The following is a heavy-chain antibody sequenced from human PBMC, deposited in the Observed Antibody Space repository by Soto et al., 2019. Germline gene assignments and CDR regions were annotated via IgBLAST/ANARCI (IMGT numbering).Heavy chain of an antibody. Sequence: VQLVESGGGVVQPGRSLRLSCAASGFTFSSYAMHWVRQAPGKGLEWLAVISYDGTNKYYADSVKGRFTISRDSSRNMFYLQMNRLIAEDTAVYYCSRPSAEKQLAVAFEVWGQGTMVTVSS. D-gene: IGHD6-13*01. CDR2: ISYDGTNK. J-gene: IGHJ3*01. CDR3: SRPSAEKQLAVAFEV. CDR1: GFTFSSYA. V-gene: IGHV3-30-3*01.